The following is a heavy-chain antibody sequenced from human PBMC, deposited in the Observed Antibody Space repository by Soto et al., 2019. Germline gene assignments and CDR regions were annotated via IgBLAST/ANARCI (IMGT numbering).Heavy chain of an antibody. CDR1: GFTFSSYS. CDR3: ARGSSNWAYYFDF. D-gene: IGHD6-13*01. Sequence: LRLSCAASGFTFSSYSRNWVRQAPGKGLEWVSYITSSGTTVYYADSVRGRFTISRDNAKNSLYLQMNSLRDDDTAVYYCARGSSNWAYYFDFWGQGTLVTVSS. V-gene: IGHV3-48*02. CDR2: ITSSGTTV. J-gene: IGHJ4*02.